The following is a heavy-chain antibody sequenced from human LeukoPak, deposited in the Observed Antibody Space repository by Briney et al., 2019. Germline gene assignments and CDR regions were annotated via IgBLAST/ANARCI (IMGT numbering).Heavy chain of an antibody. CDR3: ATFLGATFFDH. V-gene: IGHV3-7*01. J-gene: IGHJ4*02. CDR1: GFTFSSYW. Sequence: PGGSLRLSCAASGFTFSSYWMSWVRQAPGMGLQWVANIKQDGSVKTYVDSVKGRFAISRDNAKNSLYLQMNSLRGEDTAVYYCATFLGATFFDHWVQGTLVSVSS. CDR2: IKQDGSVK. D-gene: IGHD1-26*01.